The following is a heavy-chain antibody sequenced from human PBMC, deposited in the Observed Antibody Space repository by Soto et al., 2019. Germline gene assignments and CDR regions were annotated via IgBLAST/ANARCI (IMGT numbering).Heavy chain of an antibody. V-gene: IGHV3-30*18. CDR1: GFTFSSYG. Sequence: PGGSLRLSCAASGFTFSSYGMHWVRQAPGKGLEWVAVISYDGSNKYYADSVKGRFTISRDNSKNTLYLQMNSLRAEDTAVYYCAKDWVGGSNKYYFEYWGQGTLVTVSS. CDR3: AKDWVGGSNKYYFEY. J-gene: IGHJ4*02. D-gene: IGHD1-26*01. CDR2: ISYDGSNK.